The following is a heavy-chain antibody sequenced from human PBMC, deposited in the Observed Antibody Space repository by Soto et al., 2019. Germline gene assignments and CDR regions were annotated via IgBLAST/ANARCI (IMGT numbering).Heavy chain of an antibody. Sequence: PSETLSLTCTVSGGSISSYYWSWIRQPPGKGLEWIGYIYYSGSTNYNPSLKSRVTISVDTSKNQFSLKLSSVTAADTAVYYCARVVNYDILTGYIYGYYFDYWGQGTLVTVSS. J-gene: IGHJ4*02. CDR2: IYYSGST. D-gene: IGHD3-9*01. CDR1: GGSISSYY. CDR3: ARVVNYDILTGYIYGYYFDY. V-gene: IGHV4-59*01.